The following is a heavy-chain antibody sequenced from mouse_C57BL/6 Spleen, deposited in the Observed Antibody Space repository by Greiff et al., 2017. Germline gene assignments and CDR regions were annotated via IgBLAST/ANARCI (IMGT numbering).Heavy chain of an antibody. Sequence: VESGGGLVKPGGSLTLSCAASGFSFSSYTLSWVRQTPEKRLEWVATISGGGGNTYYPDRVKGRFTISRDNAKNSLYLQMSSLRSEDTALYYCTRHQIYYDYDVYFDYWGQGTTLTVSS. V-gene: IGHV5-9*01. J-gene: IGHJ2*01. CDR2: ISGGGGNT. D-gene: IGHD2-4*01. CDR3: TRHQIYYDYDVYFDY. CDR1: GFSFSSYT.